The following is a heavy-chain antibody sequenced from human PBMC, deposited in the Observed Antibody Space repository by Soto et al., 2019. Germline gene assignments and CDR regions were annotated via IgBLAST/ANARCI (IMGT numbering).Heavy chain of an antibody. CDR3: ACLNGYNRFFDH. CDR1: GGSLSSGGCS. Sequence: QLQLLESGSGLVRPSQTLSLTCAVSGGSLSSGGCSWSWIRLPPGKSLEWIGYIFDNGNTYYSTSLKSRGTMSVDTSRNQFSLRLASVSAADTAMYYCACLNGYNRFFDHWGRGTLVTVSS. CDR2: IFDNGNT. J-gene: IGHJ2*01. D-gene: IGHD1-1*01. V-gene: IGHV4-30-2*01.